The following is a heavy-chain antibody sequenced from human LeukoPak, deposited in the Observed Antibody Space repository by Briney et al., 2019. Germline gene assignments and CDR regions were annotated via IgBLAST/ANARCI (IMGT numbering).Heavy chain of an antibody. CDR1: GGSISSSSYY. CDR3: ASDSSGYYYFDY. J-gene: IGHJ4*02. Sequence: PSETLSLTCTVSGGSISSSSYYWGWIRQPPGKGLEWIGRIYYSGSTYYNPSLKSRVTISVDTSKNQFSLKLSSVTAADTAVYYCASDSSGYYYFDYWGQGTLVTVSS. V-gene: IGHV4-39*07. CDR2: IYYSGST. D-gene: IGHD3-22*01.